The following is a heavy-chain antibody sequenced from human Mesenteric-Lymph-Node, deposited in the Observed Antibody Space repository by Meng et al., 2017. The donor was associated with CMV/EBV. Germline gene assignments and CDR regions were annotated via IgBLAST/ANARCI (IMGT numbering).Heavy chain of an antibody. CDR3: ARNLGRGYCSSTSCLSDY. Sequence: ASVKVSCKASGYTFTSYDINWVRQATGQGLEWMGWMNPNSGNTGYAQKFQGRVTITRNTSISTAYMELSSLRSEDTAVYYCARNLGRGYCSSTSCLSDYWGQGTLVTVSS. CDR2: MNPNSGNT. CDR1: GYTFTSYD. J-gene: IGHJ4*02. V-gene: IGHV1-8*03. D-gene: IGHD2-2*01.